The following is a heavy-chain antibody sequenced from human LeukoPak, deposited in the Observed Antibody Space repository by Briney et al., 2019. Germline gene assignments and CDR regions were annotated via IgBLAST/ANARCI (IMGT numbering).Heavy chain of an antibody. CDR1: GFTFSSYA. CDR3: AKQAGLRYFDWLSYFDY. J-gene: IGHJ4*02. Sequence: GGSLRLSCAASGFTFSSYAMSWVRQAPGKGLEWVSAISGSGGSTYYADSVKGRFTISRDNSKNTLYLQMNNLRAEDTAVYYCAKQAGLRYFDWLSYFDYWGQGTLVTVSS. D-gene: IGHD3-9*01. V-gene: IGHV3-23*01. CDR2: ISGSGGST.